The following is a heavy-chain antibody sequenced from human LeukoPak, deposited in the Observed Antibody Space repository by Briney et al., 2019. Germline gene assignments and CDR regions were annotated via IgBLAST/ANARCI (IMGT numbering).Heavy chain of an antibody. CDR3: ARDVRDFYAAAGTGGGHYYYYYMDV. J-gene: IGHJ6*03. CDR1: GFTFSSYS. V-gene: IGHV3-48*04. Sequence: GGSLRLSCAASGFTFSSYSMNWVRQAPGKGLEWVSYISSSSSTIYYADSVKGRFTISRDNAKNSLYLQMNSLRAEDTAVYYCARDVRDFYAAAGTGGGHYYYYYMDVWGKGTTVTVSS. D-gene: IGHD6-13*01. CDR2: ISSSSSTI.